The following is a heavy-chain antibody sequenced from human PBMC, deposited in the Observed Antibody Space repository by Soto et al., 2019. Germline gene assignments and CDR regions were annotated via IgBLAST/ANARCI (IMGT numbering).Heavy chain of an antibody. D-gene: IGHD5-12*01. J-gene: IGHJ4*02. CDR2: INAGNGNT. CDR1: GYSFTSYA. Sequence: QVQLVQSGAEVKKPGASVKVSCKASGYSFTSYAMHWVRQAPGQRLEWMGWINAGNGNTKYSQKFQGRVTITRDTSASTAYRELSSLRSEATAVYYWARFGGYSGYDSLDYWGQGTLVTVSS. V-gene: IGHV1-3*01. CDR3: ARFGGYSGYDSLDY.